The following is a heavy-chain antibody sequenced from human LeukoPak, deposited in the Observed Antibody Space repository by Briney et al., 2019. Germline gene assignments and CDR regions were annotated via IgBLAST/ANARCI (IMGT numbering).Heavy chain of an antibody. CDR2: MNPNSGNT. J-gene: IGHJ6*03. CDR3: ARESIAVARYYYYMDV. V-gene: IGHV1-8*01. D-gene: IGHD6-19*01. CDR1: GYTFTSYD. Sequence: ASVKVSCKASGYTFTSYDINWVRQAPGQGLEWMGWMNPNSGNTGYAQKFQGRVTMTRNTSISTAYMELSSLRSEDTAVYYCARESIAVARYYYYMDVWGKGTTVTVSS.